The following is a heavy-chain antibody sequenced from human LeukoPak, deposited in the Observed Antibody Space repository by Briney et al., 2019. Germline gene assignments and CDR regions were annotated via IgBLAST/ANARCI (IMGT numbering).Heavy chain of an antibody. V-gene: IGHV1-46*01. CDR2: INPSGGST. D-gene: IGHD5-18*01. Sequence: ASVKVSCRASGYTFTSYYMHWVRQAPGQGLEWMGIINPSGGSTSYAQKFQGRVTMTRDMSTSTVYMELSSLRSEDTAVYYCARDQWGQLWLFGDYYYMDVWGKGTTVTVSS. CDR3: ARDQWGQLWLFGDYYYMDV. J-gene: IGHJ6*03. CDR1: GYTFTSYY.